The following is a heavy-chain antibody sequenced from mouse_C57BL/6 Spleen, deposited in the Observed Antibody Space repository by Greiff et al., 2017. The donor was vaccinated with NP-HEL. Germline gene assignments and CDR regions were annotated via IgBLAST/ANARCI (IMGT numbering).Heavy chain of an antibody. Sequence: QVQLKQSGPELVKPGASVKISCKASGYAFSSSWMNWVKQRPGKGLEWIGRIYPGDGDTNYNGKFKGKATLTADKSSSTAYMQLSSLTSEDSAVYFCASSITTVPAYWGQGTLVTVSA. CDR2: IYPGDGDT. CDR3: ASSITTVPAY. J-gene: IGHJ3*01. D-gene: IGHD1-1*01. V-gene: IGHV1-82*01. CDR1: GYAFSSSW.